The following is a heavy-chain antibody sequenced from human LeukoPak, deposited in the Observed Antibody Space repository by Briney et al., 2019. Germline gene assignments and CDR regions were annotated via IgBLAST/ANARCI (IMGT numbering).Heavy chain of an antibody. V-gene: IGHV3-49*04. J-gene: IGHJ6*03. Sequence: GGSLRLSCTASGFTFGDYAMSWVRQAPGKGLEWVGFIRSKAYGGTTEYAASVKGRFTISRDDSKGIAYLQMNSLKTEDTAVYYCTTVIFRSGSYYNRHYYYYMDVWGKGTTVTVSS. D-gene: IGHD3-10*01. CDR3: TTVIFRSGSYYNRHYYYYMDV. CDR1: GFTFGDYA. CDR2: IRSKAYGGTT.